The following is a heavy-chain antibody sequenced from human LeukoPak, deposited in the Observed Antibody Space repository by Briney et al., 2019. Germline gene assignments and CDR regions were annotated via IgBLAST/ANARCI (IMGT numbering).Heavy chain of an antibody. CDR1: GGSFSGYY. D-gene: IGHD3-16*01. CDR2: IIHSGST. Sequence: PSETLSLTCAVYGGSFSGYYWTWIRQPPGKGLEWIGEIIHSGSTNYNPSLKSRVTISVDTSKNQFSLKLSSVTAADTAAYYCARGREERLGGNWFDPWGQGTLVTVSS. J-gene: IGHJ5*02. V-gene: IGHV4-34*01. CDR3: ARGREERLGGNWFDP.